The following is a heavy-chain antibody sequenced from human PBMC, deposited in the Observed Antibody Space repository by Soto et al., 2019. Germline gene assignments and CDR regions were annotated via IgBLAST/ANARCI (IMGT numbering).Heavy chain of an antibody. D-gene: IGHD1-1*01. CDR3: ARDLELDY. V-gene: IGHV3-48*01. Sequence: GGSLRLSCAASGFTFSTYSMTWVRQAPGKGLEWVSYISSSSSTIYYADSVKGRFTISRDKAKNSLYLQMNSLRAEDTAVYYCARDLELDYWGQGTLVTVSS. J-gene: IGHJ4*02. CDR2: ISSSSSTI. CDR1: GFTFSTYS.